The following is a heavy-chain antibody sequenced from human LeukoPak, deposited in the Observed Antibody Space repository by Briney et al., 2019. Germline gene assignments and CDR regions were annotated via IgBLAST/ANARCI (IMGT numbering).Heavy chain of an antibody. V-gene: IGHV4-4*07. CDR3: ARDLRYCSGSTCYSGFDS. CDR1: GGSINTYH. CDR2: IYSSGAP. D-gene: IGHD2-15*01. J-gene: IGHJ4*02. Sequence: PSETLSLTCTVSGGSINTYHWSWIRHPAVKGLEWIGHIYSSGAPNYNPSLKSRVTMSVDKSRNEVSLQLTSVTAADTAVYYCARDLRYCSGSTCYSGFDSWGQGTLVSVSS.